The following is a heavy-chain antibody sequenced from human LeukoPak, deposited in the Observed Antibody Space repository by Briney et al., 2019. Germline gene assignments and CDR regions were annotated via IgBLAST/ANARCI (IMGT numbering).Heavy chain of an antibody. Sequence: GGSLRLSCAASGFTFSSYGMSWVRQPPGKGLEWVSGIRGSGSNTDYVGSVKGRFAVSRDNSKNTLYLQTNSLRAEDSAVYYCARAPSYDCDFDFWGQGTLVTVSS. CDR1: GFTFSSYG. CDR2: IRGSGSNT. J-gene: IGHJ4*02. CDR3: ARAPSYDCDFDF. V-gene: IGHV3-23*01. D-gene: IGHD5-12*01.